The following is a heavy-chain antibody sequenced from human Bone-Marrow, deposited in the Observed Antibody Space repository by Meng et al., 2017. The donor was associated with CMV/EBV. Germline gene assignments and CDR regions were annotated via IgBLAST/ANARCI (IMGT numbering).Heavy chain of an antibody. CDR1: GFTFSSYW. CDR2: IKQDGSEK. CDR3: ARGTYSSSWYWVGAFDI. Sequence: GGSLRLSCAASGFTFSSYWMSWVRQAPGKGLEWVANIKQDGSEKYYVDSVKGRFTISRDNAKNSLYLQMNSLRAEDTAVYYCARGTYSSSWYWVGAFDIWGQGTMVTV. D-gene: IGHD6-13*01. V-gene: IGHV3-7*01. J-gene: IGHJ3*02.